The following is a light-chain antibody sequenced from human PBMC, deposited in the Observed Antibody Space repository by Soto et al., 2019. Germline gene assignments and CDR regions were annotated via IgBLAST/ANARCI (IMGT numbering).Light chain of an antibody. V-gene: IGLV1-47*01. CDR1: SSNIGNNY. J-gene: IGLJ3*02. Sequence: QSVLTQPPSASGTPGQRVTISCSGSSSNIGNNYVYWYQQHPGTAPKLLLYRNDQRPSGVPDRLSGFMSATSASLAISGLRSDEEADYYCAAWDDSLSGSGVFGGGTKLTVL. CDR2: RND. CDR3: AAWDDSLSGSGV.